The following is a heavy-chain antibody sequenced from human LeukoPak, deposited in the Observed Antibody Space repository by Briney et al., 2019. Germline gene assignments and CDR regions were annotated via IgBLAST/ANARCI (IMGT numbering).Heavy chain of an antibody. V-gene: IGHV3-48*01. CDR2: ISSSSSTI. CDR3: ARAAAYYYDSSGYYGPRRDYYYMDV. Sequence: PGGSLRLSCAASGFTFSSYSMNWVRQAPGKGLEWVSCISSSSSTIYYADSVKGRFTISRDNSKNTLYLQMNSLRAEDTAVYYCARAAAYYYDSSGYYGPRRDYYYMDVWGKGTTVTISS. J-gene: IGHJ6*03. CDR1: GFTFSSYS. D-gene: IGHD3-22*01.